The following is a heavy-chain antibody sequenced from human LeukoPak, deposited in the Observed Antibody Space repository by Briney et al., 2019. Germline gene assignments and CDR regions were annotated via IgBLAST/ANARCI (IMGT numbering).Heavy chain of an antibody. CDR1: GFTFSNYA. Sequence: GGSLRLSCAASGFTFSNYAMSWVRQAPGKGLEWVSTISGGGITTCYADSVRGRFIISRDNSRDTLYLQLNSLRAEDTAVYHCAKKGYSWSPRFDPWGQGTLVTVSS. V-gene: IGHV3-23*01. J-gene: IGHJ5*02. CDR3: AKKGYSWSPRFDP. CDR2: ISGGGITT. D-gene: IGHD4-11*01.